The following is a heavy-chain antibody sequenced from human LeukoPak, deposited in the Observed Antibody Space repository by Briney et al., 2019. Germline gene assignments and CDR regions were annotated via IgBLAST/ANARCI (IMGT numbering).Heavy chain of an antibody. Sequence: PGGSLRLSCAASGFTFSSYAMSWVRQAPGKGLEWVSGISDCGGSTFYADSVKGRFTISRDNSKNTLYLQMNSLRAEDTAVYSCAKVATPRGYCSGGCCYCFDYWGQGTLVTVSS. CDR3: AKVATPRGYCSGGCCYCFDY. V-gene: IGHV3-23*01. J-gene: IGHJ4*02. CDR2: ISDCGGST. CDR1: GFTFSSYA. D-gene: IGHD2-15*01.